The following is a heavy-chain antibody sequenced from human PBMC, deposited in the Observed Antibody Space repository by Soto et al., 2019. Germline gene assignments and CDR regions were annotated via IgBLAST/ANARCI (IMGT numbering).Heavy chain of an antibody. J-gene: IGHJ4*02. CDR2: IYDSVNT. D-gene: IGHD3-9*01. CDR1: GGSLSSGGHY. Sequence: SETLSLTCTVSGGSLSSGGHYWSWIRQHPGKGLEWIGHIYDSVNTYYSPSLRSRVTISADMSKNQFSLNSRSVTAADTAVYYCARVDHRGYFAILTDYWGQGTLVTVSS. V-gene: IGHV4-31*03. CDR3: ARVDHRGYFAILTDY.